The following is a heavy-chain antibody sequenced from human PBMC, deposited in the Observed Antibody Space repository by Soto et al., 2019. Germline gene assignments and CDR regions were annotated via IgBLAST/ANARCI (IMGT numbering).Heavy chain of an antibody. V-gene: IGHV3-30-3*01. Sequence: VQLVESGGGVVQPGRSLRLSCEASGFTFSSYAMHWVRQAPGKGLEWVAVISYEGSNKYYADSVKGRFTISRDNSKNTLYLQMNSLRAEDTAVYYCARDLRGWFDPWGQGTLVTVSS. D-gene: IGHD3-10*01. CDR1: GFTFSSYA. J-gene: IGHJ5*02. CDR2: ISYEGSNK. CDR3: ARDLRGWFDP.